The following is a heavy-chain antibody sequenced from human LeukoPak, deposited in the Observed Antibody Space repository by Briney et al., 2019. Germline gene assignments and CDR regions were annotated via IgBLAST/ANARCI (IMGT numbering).Heavy chain of an antibody. CDR3: ARDQWQQPFDY. V-gene: IGHV1-69*04. J-gene: IGHJ4*02. D-gene: IGHD6-13*01. CDR1: GGTFSSYA. CDR2: IIPILGIA. Sequence: VASVKVSCKASGGTFSSYAISWVRQAPGQGLEWMGRIIPILGIANYAQKFQGRVTITADKSTSTAYMELSSLRSEDTAVYYCARDQWQQPFDYWGQGTLVTVSS.